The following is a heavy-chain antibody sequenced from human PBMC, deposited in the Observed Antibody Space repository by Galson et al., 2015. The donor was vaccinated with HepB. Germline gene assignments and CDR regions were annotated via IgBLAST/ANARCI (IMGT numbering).Heavy chain of an antibody. Sequence: SLRLSCAASGFTFSNYNMNWVRQAPGKGLEWVSYISSSSSTIYYADSVKGRFTISRDNAKNSLYLQMNSLRAEDTAVYYCVRQTSSVVTPRSLGYWGQGALVTVSS. V-gene: IGHV3-48*04. D-gene: IGHD4-23*01. CDR3: VRQTSSVVTPRSLGY. CDR1: GFTFSNYN. CDR2: ISSSSSTI. J-gene: IGHJ4*02.